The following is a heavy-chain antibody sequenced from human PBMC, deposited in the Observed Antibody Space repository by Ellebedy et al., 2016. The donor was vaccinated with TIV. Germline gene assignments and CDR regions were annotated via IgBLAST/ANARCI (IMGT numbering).Heavy chain of an antibody. V-gene: IGHV3-48*01. D-gene: IGHD3-22*01. CDR2: ISSSSSTI. J-gene: IGHJ3*02. CDR3: ARGSHYMIVVVITSDAFDI. Sequence: GGSLRLSCAASGFTFSTYSMNWVRQPPGKGLEWVSYISSSSSTIYYADSVKGRFTISRDNAKNSLYLQMNSLRAEDTAVYYCARGSHYMIVVVITSDAFDIWGQGTRVTVSS. CDR1: GFTFSTYS.